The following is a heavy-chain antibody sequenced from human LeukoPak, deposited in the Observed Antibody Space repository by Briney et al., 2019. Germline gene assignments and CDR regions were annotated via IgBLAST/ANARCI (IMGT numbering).Heavy chain of an antibody. Sequence: SETLSLTCTVSGGSISSYYGSWTRQPAGKGLEWIGRIYTSGSTNYNPSLKSRVTMSVDTSKNQFSLKLSSVTAADTAVYYCARDFWSGYNCFDYWGQGTLVTVSS. D-gene: IGHD3-3*01. J-gene: IGHJ4*02. V-gene: IGHV4-4*07. CDR2: IYTSGST. CDR1: GGSISSYY. CDR3: ARDFWSGYNCFDY.